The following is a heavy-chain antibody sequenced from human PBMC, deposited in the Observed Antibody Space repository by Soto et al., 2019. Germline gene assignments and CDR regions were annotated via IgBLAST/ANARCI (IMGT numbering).Heavy chain of an antibody. CDR1: GVSISSGGYY. Sequence: QVQLQESGPGLVKPSQTLSLTCTVSGVSISSGGYYWSWIRQHPEKAVKWIGYVSFSGSTYYNPALERRVTISVDTAKNQFYLKLSSVTAADTAVYYCARSSTGANYFGYWGQGTLVTVSS. J-gene: IGHJ4*02. D-gene: IGHD2-2*01. CDR2: VSFSGST. CDR3: ARSSTGANYFGY. V-gene: IGHV4-31*03.